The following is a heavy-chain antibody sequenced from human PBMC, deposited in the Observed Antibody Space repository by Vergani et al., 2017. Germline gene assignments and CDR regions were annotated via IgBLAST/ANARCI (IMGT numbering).Heavy chain of an antibody. CDR2: ISYDGSNK. CDR1: GFTFSSYA. V-gene: IGHV3-30*04. J-gene: IGHJ4*02. CDR3: ARGYDYGDYVDY. Sequence: QVQLVESGGGVVQPGRSLRLSCAASGFTFSSYAMHWVRQAPGKGLEWVAVISYDGSNKYYADSVKGRCTISRDNSKNTLYLQMNSLRAEDTAVYYCARGYDYGDYVDYWGQGTLVTVSS. D-gene: IGHD4-17*01.